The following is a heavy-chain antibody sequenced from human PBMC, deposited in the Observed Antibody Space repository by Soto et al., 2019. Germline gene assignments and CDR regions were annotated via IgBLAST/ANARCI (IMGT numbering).Heavy chain of an antibody. CDR1: GVSFSGYY. D-gene: IGHD3-10*01. V-gene: IGHV4-34*01. Sequence: PSETLSLTCAFYGVSFSGYYWSWIRQPTGKGLEWIGEINHSGSTNCNPSLKSRVTISVDTSKNQFSLKLSSVTAADTAVYYCASTRFGELLVRWFDPWGQGTLVTVSS. J-gene: IGHJ5*02. CDR2: INHSGST. CDR3: ASTRFGELLVRWFDP.